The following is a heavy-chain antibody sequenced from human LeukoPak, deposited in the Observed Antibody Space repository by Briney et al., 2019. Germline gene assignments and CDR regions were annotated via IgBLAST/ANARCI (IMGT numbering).Heavy chain of an antibody. CDR3: ARTIVGAPDY. V-gene: IGHV4-39*01. CDR1: GGTISSSSHY. Sequence: PSETLSLTRTVSGGTISSSSHYWGWIRQPPGKGLEWIGGIYYSGSTYYNPSLKSRVTISVGTSKNQFSLKLSSVTAAYTAVYYCARTIVGAPDYWGQGTLVTVSS. CDR2: IYYSGST. D-gene: IGHD1-26*01. J-gene: IGHJ4*02.